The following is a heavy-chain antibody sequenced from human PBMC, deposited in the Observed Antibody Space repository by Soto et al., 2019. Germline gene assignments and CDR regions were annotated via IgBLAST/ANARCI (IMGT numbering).Heavy chain of an antibody. CDR1: GGSFDGYY. Sequence: SETLSLTCALYGGSFDGYYWSWIRQSPGKGLEWIGEIHHSGSTKYNPSLKSRVSLSVDTSTKQFSPKMTSMTAADRGVYYCARGVDSWSGYLFWGQGTPVTVSS. D-gene: IGHD3-3*01. CDR3: ARGVDSWSGYLF. CDR2: IHHSGST. V-gene: IGHV4-34*01. J-gene: IGHJ4*02.